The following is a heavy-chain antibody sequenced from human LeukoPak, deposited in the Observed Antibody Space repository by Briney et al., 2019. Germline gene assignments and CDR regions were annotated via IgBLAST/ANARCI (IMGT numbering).Heavy chain of an antibody. CDR2: ISYDGSNK. Sequence: GRSLRLSCAASGFTFSSYGMHWVRQAPGKGLEWVAVISYDGSNKYYADSVKGRFTISRDNSKNTVHLQMNSLRVEDTAVYYCAKDEAQYFQHWGQGTLVTVSA. CDR1: GFTFSSYG. J-gene: IGHJ1*01. V-gene: IGHV3-30*18. CDR3: AKDEAQYFQH.